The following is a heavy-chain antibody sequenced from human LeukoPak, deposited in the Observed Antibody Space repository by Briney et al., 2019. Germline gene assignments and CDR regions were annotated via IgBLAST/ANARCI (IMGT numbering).Heavy chain of an antibody. CDR1: GFTFSSHG. CDR2: IWYDGSKK. Sequence: GGSLRLSCAASGFTFSSHGMHWVRQAPGKGLEWVALIWYDGSKKYFADSVKGRFSVSRDNTKNTLYLQINSLRADDTAVYYCARSLCTGGSCDTFYLDFWGQGTLVTVSS. J-gene: IGHJ4*02. V-gene: IGHV3-33*08. CDR3: ARSLCTGGSCDTFYLDF. D-gene: IGHD2-8*02.